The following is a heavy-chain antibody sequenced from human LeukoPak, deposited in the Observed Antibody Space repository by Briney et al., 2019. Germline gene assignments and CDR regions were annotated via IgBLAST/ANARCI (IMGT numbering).Heavy chain of an antibody. J-gene: IGHJ5*02. CDR2: ISTYNDKT. Sequence: ASVTVSFKASGYTFTTYGIIWVRQAPGQGLEWMGWISTYNDKTKYTQNLQGRVAMTTDTTTSTVYMELRSLTSDDTAVYYCARDTGSNFFDPWGQGTLVTVAS. D-gene: IGHD1-26*01. V-gene: IGHV1-18*01. CDR1: GYTFTTYG. CDR3: ARDTGSNFFDP.